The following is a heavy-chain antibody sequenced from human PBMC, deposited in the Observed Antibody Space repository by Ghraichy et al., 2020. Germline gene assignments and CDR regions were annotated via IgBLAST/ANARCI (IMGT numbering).Heavy chain of an antibody. J-gene: IGHJ6*03. D-gene: IGHD1-26*01. CDR2: IYYNGNT. CDR3: ARGLNSGHYYYYYYMDV. Sequence: SETLSLTCTVSGGSISSYYWNWIRQPPGRGLEWIGYIYYNGNTNYNPSLKSRVTISKDTSNNQFSLRLSSATAADTAVYYCARGLNSGHYYYYYYMDVWGKGTTVTVSS. V-gene: IGHV4-59*01. CDR1: GGSISSYY.